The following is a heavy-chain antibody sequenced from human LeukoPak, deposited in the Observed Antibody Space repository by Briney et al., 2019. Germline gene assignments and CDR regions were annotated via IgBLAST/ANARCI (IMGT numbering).Heavy chain of an antibody. Sequence: GGSLRLSCAASGFTFSSYSMNWVRQAPGKGLEWVSSISSSSSYIYYADSVKGRFTIARDNAKNSLYLQRNSLRVEDTAVYYCARGGVGDYWGQGTLVTVSS. CDR1: GFTFSSYS. V-gene: IGHV3-21*01. D-gene: IGHD3-10*01. CDR2: ISSSSSYI. CDR3: ARGGVGDY. J-gene: IGHJ4*02.